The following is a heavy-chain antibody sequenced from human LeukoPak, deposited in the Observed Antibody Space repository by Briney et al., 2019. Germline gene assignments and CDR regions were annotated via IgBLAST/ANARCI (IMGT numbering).Heavy chain of an antibody. D-gene: IGHD3-10*01. Sequence: GGSLRLSCAASGFTLSSYAMSGVRQAPGKGVEWVSAISGSGCSTYYADSVKGRFTISRDNSKNTLYLQMNSLRAEDTAVYYCANFGTRRTYWGQGTLVTVSS. V-gene: IGHV3-23*01. J-gene: IGHJ4*02. CDR3: ANFGTRRTY. CDR2: ISGSGCST. CDR1: GFTLSSYA.